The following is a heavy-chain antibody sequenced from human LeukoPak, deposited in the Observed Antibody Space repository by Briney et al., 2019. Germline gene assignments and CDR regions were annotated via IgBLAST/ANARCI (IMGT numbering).Heavy chain of an antibody. CDR1: GFTVSSNY. J-gene: IGHJ4*02. CDR3: ARAYSSVASCDY. D-gene: IGHD6-19*01. Sequence: GGSLRLSCAASGFTVSSNYMNWVRQAPGKGLEWVSYITSSGTTIHYADSVKGRFTISRDNAKNSLYLQMNSLRAEDTAVYYCARAYSSVASCDYWGQGTLVTVSS. CDR2: ITSSGTTI. V-gene: IGHV3-48*03.